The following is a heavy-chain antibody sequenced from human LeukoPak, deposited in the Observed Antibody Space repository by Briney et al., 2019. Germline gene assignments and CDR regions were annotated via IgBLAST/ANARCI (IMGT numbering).Heavy chain of an antibody. CDR1: GFTFSTYN. Sequence: GGSLRLSCVASGFTFSTYNIHWVRQAPGKGLEWVSTISSSSSNYKYYADSVKGRFTISRDNAKNSLYLQMNSLRAEDTAVYYCARAGRKYCSGGSCYYGMDVWGQGTTVTVSS. CDR2: ISSSSSNYK. V-gene: IGHV3-21*01. D-gene: IGHD2-15*01. J-gene: IGHJ6*02. CDR3: ARAGRKYCSGGSCYYGMDV.